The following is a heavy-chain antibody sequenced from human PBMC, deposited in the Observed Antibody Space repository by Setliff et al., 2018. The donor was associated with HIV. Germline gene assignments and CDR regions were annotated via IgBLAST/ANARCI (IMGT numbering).Heavy chain of an antibody. J-gene: IGHJ5*02. D-gene: IGHD3-3*01. CDR2: IDPTGGRT. CDR1: GYTFDIYY. CDR3: ARDGINYDVWSGQNASNWFDP. Sequence: RASVKVSCKTSGYTFDIYYIHWVRQAPGQGLEWMGVIDPTGGRTTYAQKFEDRVTMTRDLSTSTVYMELTRLKSEDVAIYYCARDGINYDVWSGQNASNWFDPWGQGTRVTVSS. V-gene: IGHV1-46*02.